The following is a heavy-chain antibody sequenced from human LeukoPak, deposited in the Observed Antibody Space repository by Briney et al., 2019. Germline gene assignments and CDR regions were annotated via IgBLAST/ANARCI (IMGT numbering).Heavy chain of an antibody. CDR3: ARDLVTVTKGFDI. V-gene: IGHV4-59*11. CDR2: ISHIGRT. D-gene: IGHD4-17*01. J-gene: IGHJ3*02. Sequence: SGTLSLTCAVSGDSFSSHYWTWIRQSPGTGLEWIGYISHIGRTNYNPSLKSRVTISIDTSKNQFSLKLRSVTAADTAVYYCARDLVTVTKGFDIWGQGTMVSVSS. CDR1: GDSFSSHY.